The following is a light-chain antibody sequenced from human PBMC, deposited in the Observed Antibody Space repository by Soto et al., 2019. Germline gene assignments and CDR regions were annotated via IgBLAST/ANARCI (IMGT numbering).Light chain of an antibody. J-gene: IGKJ4*01. CDR3: QQYGSSSLT. CDR1: QSVSSTY. CDR2: GAS. Sequence: IVLTQSPDTLSLSPGERATLSCRASQSVSSTYLAWYQQKPGQAPRLLICGASSRATGIPDRFSGSGSGTDFTLTISRLEPEDFAVYYCQQYGSSSLTFGGGTKVEIK. V-gene: IGKV3-20*01.